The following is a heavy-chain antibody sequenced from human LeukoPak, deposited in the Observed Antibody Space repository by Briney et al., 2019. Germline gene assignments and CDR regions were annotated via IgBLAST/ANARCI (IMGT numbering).Heavy chain of an antibody. J-gene: IGHJ4*02. V-gene: IGHV3-74*01. Sequence: GGSLRLSCAASGFTFSNYWMHWVRQAPGKGLVWVSRINSDGSTTNYADSVKGRFTISRDNSKNTLWLQMNSLRAEDTAVYYCARLHYDVLTGPFDYWGQGTLVTVSS. CDR2: INSDGSTT. CDR1: GFTFSNYW. D-gene: IGHD3-9*01. CDR3: ARLHYDVLTGPFDY.